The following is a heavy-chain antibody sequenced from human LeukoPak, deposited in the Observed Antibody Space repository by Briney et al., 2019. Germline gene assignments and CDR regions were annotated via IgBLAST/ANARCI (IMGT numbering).Heavy chain of an antibody. V-gene: IGHV4-61*05. J-gene: IGHJ4*02. D-gene: IGHD3-10*01. CDR2: IYHSGNT. CDR3: ARLANYYGSGSYEFDY. Sequence: SETLSLTCTVSGGSISSSSYYWGWIRQPPGKGLEWIGFIYHSGNTNYNPSLKSRVTLSVDTSKNQFSLKLTSVTAADTAVYYCARLANYYGSGSYEFDYWGQGTLVTVSS. CDR1: GGSISSSSYY.